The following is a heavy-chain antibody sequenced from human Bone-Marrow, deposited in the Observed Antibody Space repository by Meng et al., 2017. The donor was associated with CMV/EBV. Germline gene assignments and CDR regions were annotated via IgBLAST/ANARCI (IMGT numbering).Heavy chain of an antibody. Sequence: GESLKISCAASGFTFSNSDMNWVRQAPGKGLEWVSGVSWNGSRTHYADSVKGRFIISRDNSRNFLYLQMNSLRAEDTAVYYCARDRRYSGLEYFDYWGQGTLVTVSS. J-gene: IGHJ4*02. V-gene: IGHV3-19*01. D-gene: IGHD2-21*01. CDR3: ARDRRYSGLEYFDY. CDR2: VSWNGSRT. CDR1: GFTFSNSD.